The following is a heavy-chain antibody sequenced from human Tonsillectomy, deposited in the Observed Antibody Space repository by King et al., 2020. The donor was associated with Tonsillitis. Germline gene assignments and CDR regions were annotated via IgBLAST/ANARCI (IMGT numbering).Heavy chain of an antibody. V-gene: IGHV3-48*04. CDR3: ASARI. J-gene: IGHJ4*02. CDR1: GFTFSNYH. D-gene: IGHD1-14*01. Sequence: QLVQSGGDLVQPGGSLRLSCAASGFTFSNYHMNWVRQAPGKGLEWVSYISASSGDIYYTDSVKGRFTVSRDNAKNSLYLQMNSLRAEDTAVYYCASARIRGQGTLVTVSS. CDR2: ISASSGDI.